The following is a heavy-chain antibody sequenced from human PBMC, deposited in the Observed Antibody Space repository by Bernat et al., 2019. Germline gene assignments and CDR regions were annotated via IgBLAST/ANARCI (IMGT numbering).Heavy chain of an antibody. Sequence: EVQLVESGGGLVKPGGSLRLSCAASGFTFSSYSMNWVRQAPGKGLEWVSYISSSSSYIYYADSVKGRFTISRDNAKNSLYLQMNSLRAEDMAVYYCARIITMVQGEDYWGQGTLVTVSS. J-gene: IGHJ4*02. V-gene: IGHV3-21*05. D-gene: IGHD3-10*01. CDR2: ISSSSSYI. CDR3: ARIITMVQGEDY. CDR1: GFTFSSYS.